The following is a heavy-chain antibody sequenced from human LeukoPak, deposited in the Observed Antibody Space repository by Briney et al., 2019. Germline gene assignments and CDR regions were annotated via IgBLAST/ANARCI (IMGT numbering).Heavy chain of an antibody. Sequence: GASVKVSCKASGYTFTGYYMHWVRQAPGQGLEWMGWINPNSGGTNYAQKFQGWVTMTRDTSISTAYMELSRLRSDDTAVYYCARDISSGWYTYGMDVWGQGTTVTVSS. CDR1: GYTFTGYY. J-gene: IGHJ6*02. V-gene: IGHV1-2*04. CDR2: INPNSGGT. CDR3: ARDISSGWYTYGMDV. D-gene: IGHD6-19*01.